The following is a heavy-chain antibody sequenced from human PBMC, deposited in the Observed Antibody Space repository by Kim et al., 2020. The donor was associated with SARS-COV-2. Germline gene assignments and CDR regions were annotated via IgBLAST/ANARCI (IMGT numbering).Heavy chain of an antibody. CDR2: IFHSGVT. CDR1: GGSVGSHNW. J-gene: IGHJ6*02. CDR3: ARDSRAGEVAAGDDPAPFYYYYGLDV. Sequence: SETLSLTCTVSGGSVGSHNWWTWVRQTPGKGLEWIGEIFHSGVTNYNPSLENRVTILVDAPKKQFSLKLTSMTAADTGIYYCARDSRAGEVAAGDDPAPFYYYYGLDVWARGTTVTVSS. D-gene: IGHD6-13*01. V-gene: IGHV4-4*02.